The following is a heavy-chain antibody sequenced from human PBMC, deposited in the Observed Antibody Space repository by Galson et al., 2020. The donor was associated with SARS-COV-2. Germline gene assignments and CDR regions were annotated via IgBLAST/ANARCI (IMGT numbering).Heavy chain of an antibody. CDR2: INWSGTST. J-gene: IGHJ3*01. CDR1: GFTFDDFV. D-gene: IGHD2-21*02. CDR3: TGLRGSDFGTAVGPFDF. Sequence: GESLKISCAASGFTFDDFVMSWVRQAPGKGLEWVCGINWSGTSTGYADSVKGRFSISRDNAENFVYLQMNSLGAEDTALYYCTGLRGSDFGTAVGPFDFWGQGTMVTVSS. V-gene: IGHV3-20*04.